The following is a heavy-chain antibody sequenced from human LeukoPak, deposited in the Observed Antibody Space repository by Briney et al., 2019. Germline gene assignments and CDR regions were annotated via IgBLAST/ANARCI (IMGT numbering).Heavy chain of an antibody. CDR3: ARGDLAATDTGYSYYGMDV. D-gene: IGHD6-13*01. CDR2: IYYRGTT. Sequence: SQTLSLTCTVSGGSISSGGYYWSWIRQHPGKGLEWIGYIYYRGTTNYNPSLKSRVTISVDTSKNHFSLKVTSVTAADTAMYYCARGDLAATDTGYSYYGMDVWGQGTTVTVSS. CDR1: GGSISSGGYY. J-gene: IGHJ6*02. V-gene: IGHV4-31*03.